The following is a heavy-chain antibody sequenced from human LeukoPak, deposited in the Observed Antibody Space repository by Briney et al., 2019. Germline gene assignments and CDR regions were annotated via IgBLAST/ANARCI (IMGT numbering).Heavy chain of an antibody. Sequence: SETLSLTCTVSGGSISSYYWSWIRQPPGKGLEWVGYLYYSGSTNYNPSLKSRVTISVDTSKNQFSLKLSSVTAADTAVYYCATTPRRDGYNSYYFDYWGQGTLVTVSS. CDR1: GGSISSYY. CDR3: ATTPRRDGYNSYYFDY. V-gene: IGHV4-59*01. J-gene: IGHJ4*02. CDR2: LYYSGST. D-gene: IGHD5-24*01.